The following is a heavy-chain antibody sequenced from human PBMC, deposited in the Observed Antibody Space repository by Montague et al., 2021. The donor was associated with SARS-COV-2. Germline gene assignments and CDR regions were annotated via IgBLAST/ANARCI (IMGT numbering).Heavy chain of an antibody. CDR1: GGSFSDYH. V-gene: IGHV4-34*01. J-gene: IGHJ4*02. CDR2: TNYGGGT. D-gene: IGHD1-1*01. Sequence: SETLSLTCAVYGGSFSDYHWTWIRQSPGEGLEWIGQTNYGGGTKYNPSLKSRVTISIDTSTNQFSLKLTSVTAADTAVYYCARGAPGYWGQGTLVTVSS. CDR3: ARGAPGY.